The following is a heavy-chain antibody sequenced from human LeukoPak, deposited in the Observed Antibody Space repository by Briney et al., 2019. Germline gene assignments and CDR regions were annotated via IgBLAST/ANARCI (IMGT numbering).Heavy chain of an antibody. D-gene: IGHD4-23*01. V-gene: IGHV4-38-2*02. J-gene: IGHJ4*02. Sequence: SETLSLTCTVSGYSIGSGYYWGWIRQPPGKGLEWIGSIYHSGSTYYNPSLKSRVTISVDTSKNQFSLKLSSVTAADTAVYYCAREDFFFGGNSDYWGQGTLVTVSS. CDR3: AREDFFFGGNSDY. CDR1: GYSIGSGYY. CDR2: IYHSGST.